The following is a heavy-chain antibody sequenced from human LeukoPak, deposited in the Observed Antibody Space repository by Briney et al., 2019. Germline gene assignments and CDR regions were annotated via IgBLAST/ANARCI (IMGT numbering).Heavy chain of an antibody. Sequence: ASVKVSCKASGYTFTSYYMHWVRQAPGQGLELKGIINPSGGSTSYAQKFQGRVTMTRDTSTSTVYMELSSLRSEDTAVYYCARVRIAAALDYWGQGTLVTVSS. V-gene: IGHV1-46*01. CDR3: ARVRIAAALDY. CDR1: GYTFTSYY. D-gene: IGHD6-13*01. J-gene: IGHJ4*02. CDR2: INPSGGST.